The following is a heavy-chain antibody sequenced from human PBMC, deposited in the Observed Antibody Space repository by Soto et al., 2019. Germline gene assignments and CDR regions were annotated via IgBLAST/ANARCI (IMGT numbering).Heavy chain of an antibody. D-gene: IGHD3-10*01. CDR2: INPSGGST. J-gene: IGHJ4*02. Sequence: ASVKVSCKASGYTFTSYYMHWVRQAPGQGLEWMGIINPSGGSTSYAQKFQGRFTISRDNAKNSLSLQMNSLRAEDTAVYYCVRDHIWSFDYWGQGTPVTVSS. CDR3: VRDHIWSFDY. CDR1: GYTFTSYY. V-gene: IGHV1-46*01.